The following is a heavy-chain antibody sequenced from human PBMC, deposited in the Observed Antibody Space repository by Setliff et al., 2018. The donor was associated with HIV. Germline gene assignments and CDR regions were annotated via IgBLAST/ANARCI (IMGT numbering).Heavy chain of an antibody. CDR1: GAGISGYS. V-gene: IGHV4-4*09. J-gene: IGHJ3*01. Sequence: SETLSLTCIVSGAGISGYSWSRIRQPPGKGLEWIGDIDSNGRPNYNTSLNSRLTVSADPSKNQISMKLSSVTAADTAIYYCARLCSNGVCRPVGDHVFDVWGQGTMVTVSS. CDR3: ARLCSNGVCRPVGDHVFDV. D-gene: IGHD2-8*01. CDR2: IDSNGRP.